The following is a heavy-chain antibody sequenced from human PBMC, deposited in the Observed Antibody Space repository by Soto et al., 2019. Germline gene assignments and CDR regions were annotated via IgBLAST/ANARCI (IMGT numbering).Heavy chain of an antibody. CDR3: ARDLEVAVAGA. CDR2: ISYDGSNK. CDR1: GFTFSSYA. Sequence: LRLSCAASGFTFSSYAMHWVRQAPGKGLEWVAVISYDGSNKYYADSVKGRFTISRDNSKNTLYLQMNSLRAEDTAVYYCARDLEVAVAGAWGQGTLVTVSS. J-gene: IGHJ5*02. D-gene: IGHD6-19*01. V-gene: IGHV3-30-3*01.